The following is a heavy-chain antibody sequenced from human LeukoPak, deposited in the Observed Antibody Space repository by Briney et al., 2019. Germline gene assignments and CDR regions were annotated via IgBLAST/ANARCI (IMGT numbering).Heavy chain of an antibody. Sequence: PGGSLRLSCAASGFTFSTYWMHWVRQTPGKGLVWVSRIKYDGSTTNYADSVKGRFTISRDNAENTLYLQMNSLRAEDTAVYYCVRDNPRCCGVVPVNIDDFWGQGTLVTVSS. CDR3: VRDNPRCCGVVPVNIDDF. J-gene: IGHJ4*02. CDR2: IKYDGSTT. CDR1: GFTFSTYW. V-gene: IGHV3-74*01. D-gene: IGHD2-15*01.